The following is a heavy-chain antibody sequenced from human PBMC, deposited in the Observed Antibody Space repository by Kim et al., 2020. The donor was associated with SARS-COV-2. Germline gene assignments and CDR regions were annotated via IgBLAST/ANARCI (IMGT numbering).Heavy chain of an antibody. CDR1: EFTFSSSA. J-gene: IGHJ5*02. Sequence: VGSLRLSCAASEFTFSSSAMSWVRQAPGKGLEWVSTINDRGDSTYYADSMQGRFTISRDNSRNTLYLQMHSLRAEDTAVYFCAKSHSIVVVASGRSNWFDPWGRGTLVTVSS. CDR3: AKSHSIVVVASGRSNWFDP. CDR2: INDRGDST. V-gene: IGHV3-23*01. D-gene: IGHD2-2*01.